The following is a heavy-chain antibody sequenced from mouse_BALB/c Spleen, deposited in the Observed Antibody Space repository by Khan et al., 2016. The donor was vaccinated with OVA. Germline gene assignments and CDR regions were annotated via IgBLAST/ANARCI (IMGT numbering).Heavy chain of an antibody. CDR1: GFSLSRYN. D-gene: IGHD2-14*01. Sequence: QVRLQQSGPGLVAPSQSLSITCTVSGFSLSRYNIHWVRQPPGKGLEWLGMIWGGGGTDYTSTLNSRLSISKDNSKSQVFLKMNSLQTDDTAIYYCARAYYRYDGYYAMDYGGQGTSVTVSS. CDR3: ARAYYRYDGYYAMDY. CDR2: IWGGGGT. J-gene: IGHJ4*01. V-gene: IGHV2-6-4*01.